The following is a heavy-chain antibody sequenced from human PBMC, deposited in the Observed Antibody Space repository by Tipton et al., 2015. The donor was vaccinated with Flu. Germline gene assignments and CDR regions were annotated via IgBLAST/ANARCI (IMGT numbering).Heavy chain of an antibody. J-gene: IGHJ4*02. CDR2: ISGSGGRT. D-gene: IGHD1-1*01. CDR1: GFTFSSYA. V-gene: IGHV3-23*01. Sequence: SLRLSCAVSGFTFSSYAMNWVRQAPGKGLEWVSGISGSGGRTFHADSVKGRFTISRDNSKGTMYLQMNSLRAEDTAVYYCVQLKFLWGQGTLVSVSS. CDR3: VQLKFL.